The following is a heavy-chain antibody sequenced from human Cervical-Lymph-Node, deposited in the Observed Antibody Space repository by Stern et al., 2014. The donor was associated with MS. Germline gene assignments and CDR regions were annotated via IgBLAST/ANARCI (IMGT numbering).Heavy chain of an antibody. CDR1: GFTFSSYG. CDR2: ISYDGSTK. CDR3: AKSSSPSHYYYYGMDV. V-gene: IGHV3-30*18. D-gene: IGHD6-6*01. J-gene: IGHJ6*02. Sequence: VQLMQSGGGVVQPGRSLRLSCAASGFTFSSYGMHWVRQAPGEGLEWVAVISYDGSTKYYADSVNGRFTISRDNSKNTLYLQMNSLRAEDTAVYYCAKSSSPSHYYYYGMDVWGQGTTVTVSS.